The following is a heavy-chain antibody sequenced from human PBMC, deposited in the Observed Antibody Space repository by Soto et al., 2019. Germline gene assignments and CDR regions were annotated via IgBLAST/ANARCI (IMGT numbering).Heavy chain of an antibody. CDR3: ASLTSWSQEYYYGMDV. D-gene: IGHD2-2*01. Sequence: GGSLRLSCTGSGFTFGDFGMSWFRQAPGKGLEWLSFIRSKGYGGTTESAASVRGRFITSRDDSKSIAYLQMNSLKTGDTAVYYCASLTSWSQEYYYGMDVWGQGTTVTV. J-gene: IGHJ6*02. V-gene: IGHV3-49*03. CDR1: GFTFGDFG. CDR2: IRSKGYGGTT.